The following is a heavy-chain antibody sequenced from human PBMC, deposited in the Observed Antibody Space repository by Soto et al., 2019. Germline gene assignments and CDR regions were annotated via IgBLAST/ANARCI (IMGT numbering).Heavy chain of an antibody. CDR2: IYHSGST. D-gene: IGHD3-16*01. Sequence: PSETLSLTCAVSGGSISSGGYSWSWIRQPPGKGLEWIGYIYHSGSTYYNPSLKSRVTISVDRSKNQFSLKLSSVTAADTAVYYCARFEGGRFDPWGQGTLVTVSS. J-gene: IGHJ5*02. CDR3: ARFEGGRFDP. V-gene: IGHV4-30-2*01. CDR1: GGSISSGGYS.